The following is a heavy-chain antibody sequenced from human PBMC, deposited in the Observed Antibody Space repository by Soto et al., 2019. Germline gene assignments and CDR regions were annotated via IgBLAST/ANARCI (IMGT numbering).Heavy chain of an antibody. CDR1: GYTLTELS. CDR2: FDPEDGET. J-gene: IGHJ4*02. V-gene: IGHV1-24*01. CDR3: ATKSDYDILTGFDY. D-gene: IGHD3-9*01. Sequence: ASVKVSCKVSGYTLTELSMHWVRQAPGKGLEWMGGFDPEDGETIYAQKFQGRVTMTEDTSTDTAYMELSSLRSEDTAVYYCATKSDYDILTGFDYWGQGTLVTVS.